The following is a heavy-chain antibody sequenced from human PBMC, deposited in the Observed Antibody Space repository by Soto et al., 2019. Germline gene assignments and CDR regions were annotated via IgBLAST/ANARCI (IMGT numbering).Heavy chain of an antibody. CDR3: ACLRGYAVGPIDY. J-gene: IGHJ4*02. D-gene: IGHD5-12*01. Sequence: PSETLSLTCTVSGGSIISGYWSWIRQPPGKGLEWIGYISYSGNTNYNPSLKSRVTMSVDTPKNQFSLRLSSVTTADTAVYYCACLRGYAVGPIDYWGQGTLVTVSS. CDR1: GGSIISGY. V-gene: IGHV4-59*01. CDR2: ISYSGNT.